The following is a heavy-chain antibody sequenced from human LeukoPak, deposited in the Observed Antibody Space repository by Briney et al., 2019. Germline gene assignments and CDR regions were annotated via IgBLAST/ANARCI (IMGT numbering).Heavy chain of an antibody. Sequence: SETLSLTCTVSGGSISSSSFYGGWIRQPPGKGLEWIGSAYYTGSTYYNPSLKSRAAISVDTSKNQLSLKLSSVTTADTAVYYCAGSKYGSNGYYYFDYWGQGTLVTVSS. CDR3: AGSKYGSNGYYYFDY. D-gene: IGHD3-22*01. V-gene: IGHV4-39*01. J-gene: IGHJ4*02. CDR2: AYYTGST. CDR1: GGSISSSSFY.